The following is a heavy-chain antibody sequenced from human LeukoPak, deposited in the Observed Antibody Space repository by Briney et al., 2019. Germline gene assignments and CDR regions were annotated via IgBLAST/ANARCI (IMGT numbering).Heavy chain of an antibody. Sequence: GGSLRLSCAASGFTFSAYWMHWVRQAPGKGLVWVGRINDVGSDSTYVDSVRGRFTISRDNAKNTLYLQMNNLRAEDTAVYYCAGVKVAGTRSFDYWGQGTLATVSS. CDR3: AGVKVAGTRSFDY. V-gene: IGHV3-74*01. CDR1: GFTFSAYW. CDR2: INDVGSDS. J-gene: IGHJ4*02. D-gene: IGHD6-19*01.